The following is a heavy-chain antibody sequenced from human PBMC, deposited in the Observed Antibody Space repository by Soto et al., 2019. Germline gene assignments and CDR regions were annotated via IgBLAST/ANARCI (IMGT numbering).Heavy chain of an antibody. CDR1: GYTFTSYD. J-gene: IGHJ4*02. Sequence: ASVKVSCKASGYTFTSYDINWVRQATGQGLEWMGWMNPNSGNTGYAQKFQGRVTMTRNTSISTAYMELSSLRSEDTAVYYCARGKYSGSWRTVSNYFDYWGQGTLVTVSS. CDR2: MNPNSGNT. CDR3: ARGKYSGSWRTVSNYFDY. D-gene: IGHD6-13*01. V-gene: IGHV1-8*01.